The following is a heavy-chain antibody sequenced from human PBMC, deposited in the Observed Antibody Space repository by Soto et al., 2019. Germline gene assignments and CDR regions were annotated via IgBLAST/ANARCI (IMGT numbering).Heavy chain of an antibody. V-gene: IGHV4-28*01. J-gene: IGHJ4*02. D-gene: IGHD1-26*01. CDR1: GSSISNDNW. CDR2: IHNTGFT. CDR3: ATKDNGKYFFDY. Sequence: QVQLQESGPGLVKPSDTLSLTCGVSGSSISNDNWSVWIRQPPGKGLEWIGYIHNTGFTYSNPSLKGRLTVSVATSKNQLSLKLSTVTAADTAVYYCATKDNGKYFFDYWGQGTLVTVSS.